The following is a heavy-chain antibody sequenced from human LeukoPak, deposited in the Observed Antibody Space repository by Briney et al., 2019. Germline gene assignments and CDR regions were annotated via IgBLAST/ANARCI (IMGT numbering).Heavy chain of an antibody. Sequence: PSETLSLTCAVSGGSISSSNWWSWVRQPPGKGLEWSGEIYHSGSTNYNPALKSRVTISVDKSKNQFSLKLSSVTAADTAVYYCARGGGDTTLDAFDIWGQGTMVTVSS. D-gene: IGHD1-26*01. CDR3: ARGGGDTTLDAFDI. J-gene: IGHJ3*02. CDR2: IYHSGST. V-gene: IGHV4-4*02. CDR1: GGSISSSNW.